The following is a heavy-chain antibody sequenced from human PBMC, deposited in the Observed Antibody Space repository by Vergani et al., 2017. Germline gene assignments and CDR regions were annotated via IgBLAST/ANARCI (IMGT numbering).Heavy chain of an antibody. J-gene: IGHJ6*03. CDR3: ARVVVVPAAIHYYYYYYMDV. CDR1: GGSISSYY. V-gene: IGHV4-59*01. D-gene: IGHD2-2*01. CDR2: IYYSGST. Sequence: QVQLQESGPGLVKPSETLSLTCTVSGGSISSYYWSWIRQPPGKGLEWIGYIYYSGSTNYNPSLKSRVIISVDTSKNQFSLKLSSVTAADTAVYYCARVVVVPAAIHYYYYYYMDVWGKGTTVTVSS.